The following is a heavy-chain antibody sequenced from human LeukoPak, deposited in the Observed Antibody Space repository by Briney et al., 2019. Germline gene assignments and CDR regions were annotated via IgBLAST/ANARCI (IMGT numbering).Heavy chain of an antibody. Sequence: PGGSLRLSCAASGFAFSSYWLHWVRQAPGKGLVWVSRVNSDGSSTNYAHSVEGRFTVSRDNAKNALFLQMNSLRVEDTALYYCVSGDYGNYWGQGTLVTVSS. CDR1: GFAFSSYW. D-gene: IGHD4-17*01. CDR3: VSGDYGNY. CDR2: VNSDGSST. J-gene: IGHJ4*02. V-gene: IGHV3-74*01.